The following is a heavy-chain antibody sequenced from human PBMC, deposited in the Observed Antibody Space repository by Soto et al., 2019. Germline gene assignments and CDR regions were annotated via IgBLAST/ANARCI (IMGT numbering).Heavy chain of an antibody. CDR3: ARGGEVAVAGSSYYYYYYGMDV. V-gene: IGHV4-59*08. CDR1: GGSLCRYY. CDR2: IYYSGST. J-gene: IGHJ6*02. D-gene: IGHD6-19*01. Sequence: SETLSLSHTVSGGSLCRYYWCLVREPPGKGLEWIGYIYYSGSTNYNPPLKSRVTISVDTSKNQFSLKLSSVTAADTAVYYCARGGEVAVAGSSYYYYYYGMDVWGQGTTVTVSS.